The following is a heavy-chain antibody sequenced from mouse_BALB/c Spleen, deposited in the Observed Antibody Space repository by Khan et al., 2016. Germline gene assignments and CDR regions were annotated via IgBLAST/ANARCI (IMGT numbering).Heavy chain of an antibody. CDR3: ASTFWYFDV. CDR1: GFDFSRYW. V-gene: IGHV4-1*02. Sequence: EVQLQESGGGLVQPGGSLKLSCAASGFDFSRYWMSWVRQAPGKGLEWIGEINPDSSTINYTPSLKDKFIISRDNAKKTLYLQMSKVRSEDTARYYCASTFWYFDVWGAGTTVTVSS. J-gene: IGHJ1*01. CDR2: INPDSSTI.